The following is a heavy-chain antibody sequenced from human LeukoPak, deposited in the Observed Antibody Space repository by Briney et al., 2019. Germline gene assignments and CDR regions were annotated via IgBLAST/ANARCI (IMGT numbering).Heavy chain of an antibody. CDR1: GFTVSSNY. V-gene: IGHV3-53*01. J-gene: IGHJ4*02. D-gene: IGHD6-25*01. CDR2: IYSGGNT. Sequence: PGGSLRLSCAASGFTVSSNYMNWVRQAPGKGLEWVSVIYSGGNTYYADSVKGRFTISRDNFKNTLYLQMNSLRAEDTALYYCARDSGSGSRNFDYTGQGTLVTVSS. CDR3: ARDSGSGSRNFDY.